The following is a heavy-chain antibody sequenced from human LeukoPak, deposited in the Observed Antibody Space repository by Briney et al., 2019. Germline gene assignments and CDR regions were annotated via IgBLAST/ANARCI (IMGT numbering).Heavy chain of an antibody. Sequence: GGSLRLSCAASGFTLSSYEMNWVRQAPGKGLEWVSYISSSGGTIYYADSVKGRFTISRDNSKNTLYLQMNSLRAEDTAVYYCAKDRWELPLVPLVWDYWGQGTLVTVSS. J-gene: IGHJ4*02. CDR3: AKDRWELPLVPLVWDY. D-gene: IGHD1-26*01. V-gene: IGHV3-48*03. CDR1: GFTLSSYE. CDR2: ISSSGGTI.